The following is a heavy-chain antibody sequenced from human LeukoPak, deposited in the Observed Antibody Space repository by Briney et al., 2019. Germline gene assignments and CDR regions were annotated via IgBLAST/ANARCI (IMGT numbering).Heavy chain of an antibody. J-gene: IGHJ4*02. CDR2: MNPNSGNT. D-gene: IGHD2-8*01. CDR3: ARRKRYCTNGVCPPYYFDY. Sequence: ASAKVSCKASGYTFTSYDINWVRQATGQGLEWMGWMNPNSGNTGYAQKFQGRVTITRNTSISTAYMELSSLRSEGTAVYYCARRKRYCTNGVCPPYYFDYWGQGTLVTVSS. CDR1: GYTFTSYD. V-gene: IGHV1-8*03.